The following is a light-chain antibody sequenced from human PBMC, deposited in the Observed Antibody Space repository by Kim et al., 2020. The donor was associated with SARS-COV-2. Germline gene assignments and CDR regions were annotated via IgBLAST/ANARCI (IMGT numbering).Light chain of an antibody. CDR2: GAS. J-gene: IGKJ3*01. V-gene: IGKV3-15*01. Sequence: PGERATLSCRASQSVSSNLAWYQQKPGQAPRLLIYGASTRATGIPARFSGSGSGTEFTLTISSLQSEDFAVYYCQQYNNWPPIYTFGPGTKVDIK. CDR3: QQYNNWPPIYT. CDR1: QSVSSN.